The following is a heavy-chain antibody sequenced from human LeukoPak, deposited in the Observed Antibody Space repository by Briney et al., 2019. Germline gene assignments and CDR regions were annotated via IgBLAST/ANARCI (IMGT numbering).Heavy chain of an antibody. D-gene: IGHD6-19*01. V-gene: IGHV3-7*01. Sequence: GGSLRLSCAASGLTFSSHWMSWVRQAPGKGLEWVANIKQDGSEKYYVDSVKGRFTISRDNAKNSLYLQMNSLRAEDTAVYYCARDSSGWVAEYFQHWGQGTLVTVSS. J-gene: IGHJ1*01. CDR2: IKQDGSEK. CDR1: GLTFSSHW. CDR3: ARDSSGWVAEYFQH.